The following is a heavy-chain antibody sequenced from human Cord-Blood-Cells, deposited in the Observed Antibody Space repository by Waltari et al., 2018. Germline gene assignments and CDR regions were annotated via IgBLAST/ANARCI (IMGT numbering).Heavy chain of an antibody. J-gene: IGHJ6*02. CDR2: INHSGST. CDR1: GGSFSGYY. CDR3: ARARGRTYYDFWSG. V-gene: IGHV4-34*01. D-gene: IGHD3-3*01. Sequence: QVQLQQWGAGLLKPSETLSLTCAVYGGSFSGYYWSWIRQPPGKGLEWIGEINHSGSTNYDPTLKSRVTISVDTSKNQFSLKLSSGTAADTAVYYCARARGRTYYDFWSGWGQGTTVTVSS.